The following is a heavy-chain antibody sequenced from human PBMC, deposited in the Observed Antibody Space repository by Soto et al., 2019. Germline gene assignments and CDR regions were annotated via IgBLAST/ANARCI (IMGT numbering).Heavy chain of an antibody. V-gene: IGHV1-58*01. CDR3: AAAYDSSGYPPGYFDY. CDR2: IVVGSGNT. CDR1: GFTFTSSA. Sequence: GASVKVSCKASGFTFTSSAVQWVRQARGQRLEWIGWIVVGSGNTNYAQKFQERVTITRDMSTSTAYMELSSLRSEDTAVYYCAAAYDSSGYPPGYFDYWGQGTLVTVSS. J-gene: IGHJ4*02. D-gene: IGHD3-22*01.